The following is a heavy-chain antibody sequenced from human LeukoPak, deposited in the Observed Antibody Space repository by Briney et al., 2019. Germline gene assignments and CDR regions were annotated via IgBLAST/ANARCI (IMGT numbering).Heavy chain of an antibody. D-gene: IGHD6-19*01. V-gene: IGHV4-34*01. J-gene: IGHJ4*02. CDR3: ARLGPNSSGSEGG. CDR2: INHSGST. Sequence: SETLSLTCAVYGGSFSGYYWSWIRQPPGKGLEWIGEINHSGSTNYNPSLKSRVTISVDTSKNQFSLKLSSVTAADTAVYYCARLGPNSSGSEGGWGQGTLVTVSS. CDR1: GGSFSGYY.